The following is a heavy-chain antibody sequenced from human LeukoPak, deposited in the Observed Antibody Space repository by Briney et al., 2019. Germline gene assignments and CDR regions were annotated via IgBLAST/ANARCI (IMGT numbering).Heavy chain of an antibody. CDR2: IYSSGST. D-gene: IGHD6-25*01. Sequence: SETLSLTCTVSGGSISSSSYYWGWIRQPPGKGLEWIGGIYSSGSTYYNPSLKSRVTISVDTSKNQFSLKLSSVTAADTAVYYCARIVAADFDYWGQGTLVTVPS. CDR3: ARIVAADFDY. J-gene: IGHJ4*02. V-gene: IGHV4-39*01. CDR1: GGSISSSSYY.